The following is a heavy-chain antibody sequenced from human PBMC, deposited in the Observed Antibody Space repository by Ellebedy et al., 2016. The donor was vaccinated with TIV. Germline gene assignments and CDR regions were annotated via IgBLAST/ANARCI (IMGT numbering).Heavy chain of an antibody. V-gene: IGHV4-31*03. D-gene: IGHD1-26*01. CDR2: IYYSGST. J-gene: IGHJ4*02. CDR3: ARGGSGSYRYFDY. CDR1: GGSISSGGYY. Sequence: LRLXXTVSGGSISSGGYYWSWIRQHPGKGLEWIGYIYYSGSTYYNPSLKSRVTISVDTSKNQFSLKLSSVTAADTAVYYCARGGSGSYRYFDYWGQGTLVTVSS.